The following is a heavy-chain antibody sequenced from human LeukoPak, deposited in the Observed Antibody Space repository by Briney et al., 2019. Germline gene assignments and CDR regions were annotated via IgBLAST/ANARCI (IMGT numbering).Heavy chain of an antibody. CDR2: IYYSGST. Sequence: SETLSLTCTVSGGSISSYYWSWIRRPPGKGLEWIGYIYYSGSTNYNPSLKSRVTISVDTSKNQFSLKLSSVTAEDTAVYYCARLFPRGYSYGXTPPYXXXXPWGQGTXVTV. D-gene: IGHD5-18*01. CDR3: ARLFPRGYSYGXTPPYXXXXP. V-gene: IGHV4-59*08. J-gene: IGHJ5*02. CDR1: GGSISSYY.